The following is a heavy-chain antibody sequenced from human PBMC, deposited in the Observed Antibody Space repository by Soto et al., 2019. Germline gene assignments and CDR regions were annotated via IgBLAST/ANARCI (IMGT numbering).Heavy chain of an antibody. Sequence: GGSLRLSCAASGFTFSSYSMNWVRQAPGKGLEWVSYISSSSSTIYYADSVKGRFTISRDNAKNSLYLQMNSLRAEDTAVYYCAIRAGITFGVVIDYWGQGTLVTVSS. CDR1: GFTFSSYS. J-gene: IGHJ4*02. CDR3: AIRAGITFGVVIDY. D-gene: IGHD3-16*01. V-gene: IGHV3-48*04. CDR2: ISSSSSTI.